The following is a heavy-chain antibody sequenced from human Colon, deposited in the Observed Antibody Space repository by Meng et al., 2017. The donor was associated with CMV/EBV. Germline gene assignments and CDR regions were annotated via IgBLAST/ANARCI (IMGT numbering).Heavy chain of an antibody. Sequence: SVQVSCKASAGTFSSYTISWVRQAPGHGLEWMGRIIPILGIANYAQKFQGRVTITADKSTSTAYMELSSLRSEDTAVYYCARELLAYYDFWSGSPDAFDIWGQGTMVTVSS. CDR3: ARELLAYYDFWSGSPDAFDI. CDR1: AGTFSSYT. J-gene: IGHJ3*02. CDR2: IIPILGIA. D-gene: IGHD3-3*01. V-gene: IGHV1-69*04.